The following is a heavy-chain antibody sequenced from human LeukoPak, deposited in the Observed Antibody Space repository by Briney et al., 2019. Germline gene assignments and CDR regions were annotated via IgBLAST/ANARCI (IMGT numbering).Heavy chain of an antibody. CDR1: GYSFTDYW. CDR2: IYPDDSDT. V-gene: IGHV5-51*01. CDR3: ARRGRYGSGSYYNPTDY. D-gene: IGHD3-10*01. J-gene: IGHJ4*02. Sequence: GESLKISCKGSGYSFTDYWIGWVRQMPGKGLEWMGVIYPDDSDTRYSPSFQGQVTISADKSISTAYLQWSSLKASDTAMYYCARRGRYGSGSYYNPTDYWGQGTPVTVSS.